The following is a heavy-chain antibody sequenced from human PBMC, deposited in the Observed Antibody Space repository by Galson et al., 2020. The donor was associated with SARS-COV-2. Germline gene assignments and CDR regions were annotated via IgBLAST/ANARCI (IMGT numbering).Heavy chain of an antibody. CDR2: SRGNGGTT. Sequence: TGGSLRLSCATSGFTLRDNGMSWVRQAPGKGLEWVSASRGNGGTTHYADSVKGRFTVSRDNSKDTLYLQMNSLRGDDTAVYYCATLSWSSMVRGWGQGTLVTVAS. CDR3: ATLSWSSMVRG. J-gene: IGHJ4*02. V-gene: IGHV3-23*01. D-gene: IGHD3-10*01. CDR1: GFTLRDNG.